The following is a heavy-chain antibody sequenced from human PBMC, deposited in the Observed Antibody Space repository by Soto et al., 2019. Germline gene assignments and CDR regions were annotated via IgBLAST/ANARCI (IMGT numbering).Heavy chain of an antibody. Sequence: ASVKVSCKASGYTFTNYGITWVRQAPGQGLEWMGWISAYNGNTDYAQKLQGRVTMTTDTSTSTAYMELRSLGSDDTAVYYCARGNSGWYALHFDYWGQGTLVTVSS. V-gene: IGHV1-18*01. D-gene: IGHD6-19*01. CDR1: GYTFTNYG. J-gene: IGHJ4*02. CDR3: ARGNSGWYALHFDY. CDR2: ISAYNGNT.